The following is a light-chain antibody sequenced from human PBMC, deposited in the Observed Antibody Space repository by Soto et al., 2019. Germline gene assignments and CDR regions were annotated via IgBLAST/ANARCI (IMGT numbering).Light chain of an antibody. Sequence: EIVLTHSPATLSFSPLERATLSFRSSQSLSSYLALYQQNPGQAPRLLIYDASNRATGIPARFSFSGSGTDFTLTISSLEPEDFAFYYCQQSSNWPPPNFGGGTKVDIK. V-gene: IGKV3-11*01. J-gene: IGKJ4*01. CDR1: QSLSSY. CDR2: DAS. CDR3: QQSSNWPPPN.